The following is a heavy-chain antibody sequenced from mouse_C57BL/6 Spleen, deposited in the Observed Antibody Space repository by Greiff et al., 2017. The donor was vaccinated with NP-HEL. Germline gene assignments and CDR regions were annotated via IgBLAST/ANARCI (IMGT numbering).Heavy chain of an antibody. J-gene: IGHJ1*03. V-gene: IGHV1-55*01. CDR2: IYPGSGST. CDR1: GYTFTSYW. D-gene: IGHD2-1*01. CDR3: ASMGGNYCGIDY. Sequence: QVQLQQPGAELVKPGASVKMSCKASGYTFTSYWMTWVKQRPGQGLEWIGDIYPGSGSTNYNEKFKGKATLTVDTSSSTAYMQLSSLTSEDSAVYYCASMGGNYCGIDYWGKGTTVTVSS.